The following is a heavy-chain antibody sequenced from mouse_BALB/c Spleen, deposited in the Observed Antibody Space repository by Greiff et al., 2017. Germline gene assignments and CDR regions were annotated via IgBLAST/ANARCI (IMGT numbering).Heavy chain of an antibody. Sequence: QVQLKQSGAELVRPGTSVKVSCKASGYAFTNYLIEWVKQRPGQGLEWIGVINPGSGGTNYNEKFKGKATLTADKSSSTAYMQLSSLTSDDSAVYFCAREGNGKMDYWGQGTSVTVSS. J-gene: IGHJ4*01. V-gene: IGHV1-54*01. CDR3: AREGNGKMDY. D-gene: IGHD2-1*01. CDR2: INPGSGGT. CDR1: GYAFTNYL.